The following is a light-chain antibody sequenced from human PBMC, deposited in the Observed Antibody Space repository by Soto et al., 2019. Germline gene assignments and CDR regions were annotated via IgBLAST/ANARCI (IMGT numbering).Light chain of an antibody. CDR1: QDINSY. J-gene: IGKJ4*01. CDR2: AAS. Sequence: DVQMTQSPSSLSASVGDRVTITCRASQDINSYLAWYQQKPGNAPKSLISAASSLQTGVPSRFSGSSSGTDFTLTISNLQPEDSATYYCQQYKIYPLTFGGGTKVEIK. CDR3: QQYKIYPLT. V-gene: IGKV1D-16*01.